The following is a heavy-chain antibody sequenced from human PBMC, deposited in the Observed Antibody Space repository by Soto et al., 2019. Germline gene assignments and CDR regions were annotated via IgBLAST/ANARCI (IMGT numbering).Heavy chain of an antibody. Sequence: SRSGSPSGLRFSSYFNHVLLPDPFKGLEWVAVISYDESTTFYADSVKGRFTISRDNSKNTLFLQMNSLRPEDTAVYDGSKAMIGRYDSDAFDGWRPGTRVNVS. V-gene: IGHV3-30*18. D-gene: IGHD3-22*01. J-gene: IGHJ3*01. CDR3: SKAMIGRYDSDAFDG. CDR2: ISYDESTT. CDR1: GLRFSSYF.